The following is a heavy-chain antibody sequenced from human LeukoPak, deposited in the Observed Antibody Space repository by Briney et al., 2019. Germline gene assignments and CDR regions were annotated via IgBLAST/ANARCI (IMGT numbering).Heavy chain of an antibody. CDR2: ISYSGTT. Sequence: SETLSLTCSVSGGSISTRIYHWGWVRQPPGKGLEWIGSISYSGTTYYNPSLKSRVTISGDTSKNHFSLKLSSVTAADTAVYYCARRGNYCSSTTCYAGFRLDYWGQGTMVTVSS. CDR1: GGSISTRIYH. V-gene: IGHV4-39*02. J-gene: IGHJ4*02. D-gene: IGHD2-2*01. CDR3: ARRGNYCSSTTCYAGFRLDY.